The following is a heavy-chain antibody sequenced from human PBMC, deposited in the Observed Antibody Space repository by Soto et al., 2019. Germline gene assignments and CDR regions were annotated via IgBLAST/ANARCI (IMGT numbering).Heavy chain of an antibody. V-gene: IGHV4-31*03. CDR1: GVSISTGGYY. D-gene: IGHD2-15*01. CDR3: PSVIGGDS. Sequence: SETLSLTCTVSGVSISTGGYYWSWIRQHPGKGLEWIGNIYYSGRTYYNPSLKSRVILSVDTSKNHFSLNLRSLTAADSAMYYCPSVIGGDS. CDR2: IYYSGRT. J-gene: IGHJ5*01.